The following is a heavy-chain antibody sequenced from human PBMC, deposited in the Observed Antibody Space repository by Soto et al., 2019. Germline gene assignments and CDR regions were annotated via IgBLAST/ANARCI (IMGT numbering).Heavy chain of an antibody. V-gene: IGHV3-11*01. CDR2: ISSGGTII. CDR1: GFTFSDYY. J-gene: IGHJ4*02. CDR3: ARDCGGDCYRNY. D-gene: IGHD2-21*02. Sequence: GGSLRLSCAAPGFTFSDYYMSWIRQAPGKGLEWVSYISSGGTIIYYADSVKGRFTISRNNAKNLVYLQMNSLRAEDSAVYYCARDCGGDCYRNYWGQGTLVTVSS.